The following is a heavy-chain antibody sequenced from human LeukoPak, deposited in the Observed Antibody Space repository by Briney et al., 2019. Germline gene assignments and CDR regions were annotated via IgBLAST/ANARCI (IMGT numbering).Heavy chain of an antibody. V-gene: IGHV1-18*01. D-gene: IGHD2-15*01. CDR1: GYTFTNYG. Sequence: ASVKVSCKASGYTFTNYGIIWVRQAPGQGLEWMGWISAYNGNTNYAQKLQGRVTMTTDTSTSTAYMELRSLRSDDTAVYYCARVGADPRYSPYYFDYWGQGTLVTVSS. CDR2: ISAYNGNT. CDR3: ARVGADPRYSPYYFDY. J-gene: IGHJ4*02.